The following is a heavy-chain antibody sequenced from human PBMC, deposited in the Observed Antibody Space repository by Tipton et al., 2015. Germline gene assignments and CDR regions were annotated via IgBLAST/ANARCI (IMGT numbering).Heavy chain of an antibody. V-gene: IGHV3-20*04. CDR2: IDWNGGRT. CDR3: AREGSSWYFGVY. Sequence: SLRLSCAASGFNFDDYGMTWVRQVPGKGLEWVAGIDWNGGRTGYADPVKGRFIISRDNAQNSLFLQMNSLTAEDTAFYYCAREGSSWYFGVYWGQGTLVSVSS. D-gene: IGHD6-13*01. J-gene: IGHJ4*02. CDR1: GFNFDDYG.